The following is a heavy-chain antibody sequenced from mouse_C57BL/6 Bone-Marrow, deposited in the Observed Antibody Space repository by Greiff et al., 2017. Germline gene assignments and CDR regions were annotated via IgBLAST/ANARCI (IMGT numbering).Heavy chain of an antibody. CDR1: GFNIKDYY. J-gene: IGHJ3*01. V-gene: IGHV14-1*01. D-gene: IGHD1-1*01. CDR3: TTDYYGRSYLAWFAY. CDR2: IDPEDGDT. Sequence: VQLQQSGAELVRPGASVKLSCTASGFNIKDYYMHWVKQRPEQGLEWIGRIDPEDGDTEYAPKFQGKATMTADTSSNTAYLQLSSLTSEDTAVYYCTTDYYGRSYLAWFAYWGQGTLVTVSA.